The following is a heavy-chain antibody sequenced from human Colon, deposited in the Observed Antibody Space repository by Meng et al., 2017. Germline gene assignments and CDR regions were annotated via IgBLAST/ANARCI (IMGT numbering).Heavy chain of an antibody. D-gene: IGHD5-24*01. CDR3: ARNRDGYNYDYHFDY. V-gene: IGHV3-21*01. Sequence: GGSLRLSCAASGFTFSTYSMNWVRQAPGKGLEWVSYISSSGSYIYYADSLKDRFTISRDNAKNSLYLQMNSLRAEDTAVYHCARNRDGYNYDYHFDYWGQGTLVTVSS. CDR2: ISSSGSYI. J-gene: IGHJ4*02. CDR1: GFTFSTYS.